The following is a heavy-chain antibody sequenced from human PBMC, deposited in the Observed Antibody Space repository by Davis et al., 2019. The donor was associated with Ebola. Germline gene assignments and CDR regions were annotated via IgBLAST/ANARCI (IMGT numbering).Heavy chain of an antibody. V-gene: IGHV3-7*03. J-gene: IGHJ5*02. CDR2: IKQDGSEK. Sequence: GESLKISCAASGFTFSSYGMHWVRQAPGKGLEWVANIKQDGSEKYYVDSVKGRFTISRDNAKNSLYLQMNSLRDEDTAVYYCAREEYCSSTSCYYAWFDPWGQGTLVTVSS. CDR1: GFTFSSYG. D-gene: IGHD2-2*01. CDR3: AREEYCSSTSCYYAWFDP.